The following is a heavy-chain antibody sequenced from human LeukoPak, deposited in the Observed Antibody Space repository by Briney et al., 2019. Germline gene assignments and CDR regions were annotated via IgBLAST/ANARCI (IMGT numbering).Heavy chain of an antibody. CDR3: ARDLEGGAVAGSDYYYYGMDV. CDR1: GYTFTGYY. J-gene: IGHJ6*02. D-gene: IGHD6-19*01. Sequence: ASLKVSCKASGYTFTGYYMHWVRQAPGQGLEWMGWINPNSGGTNYAQKFQGRVTMTRDTSISTAYMELSRLRSDDTAVYYCARDLEGGAVAGSDYYYYGMDVWGQGTTVTVSS. V-gene: IGHV1-2*02. CDR2: INPNSGGT.